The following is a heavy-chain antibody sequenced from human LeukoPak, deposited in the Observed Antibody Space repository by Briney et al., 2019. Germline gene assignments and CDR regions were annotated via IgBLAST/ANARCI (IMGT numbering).Heavy chain of an antibody. V-gene: IGHV4-39*02. CDR1: GGSISSSSYY. D-gene: IGHD3-3*01. J-gene: IGHJ5*02. Sequence: PSETLSLTCTVSGGSISSSSYYWGWIRQPPGKGLEWIGSIYYSGSTYYNPSLKSRVTISVDTSKNQFSLKLSSVTAADTAVYYCARDHRRITIFGVVSFDPWGQGTLVTVSS. CDR2: IYYSGST. CDR3: ARDHRRITIFGVVSFDP.